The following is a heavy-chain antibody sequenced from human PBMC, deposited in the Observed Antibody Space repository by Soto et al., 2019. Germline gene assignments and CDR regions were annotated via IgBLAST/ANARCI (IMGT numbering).Heavy chain of an antibody. CDR2: ISAYNGNT. CDR1: GYTFTSYG. V-gene: IGHV1-18*01. CDR3: ARDLRGVTMVRGVIITAWFDP. D-gene: IGHD3-10*01. Sequence: QVQLVQSGAEVKKPGASVKVSCKASGYTFTSYGISWVRQAPGQGLEWMGWISAYNGNTNYAQKLQGRVTMTTDTSTSTAYMELRRLRSDDTAVYYCARDLRGVTMVRGVIITAWFDPWGQGTLVTVSS. J-gene: IGHJ5*02.